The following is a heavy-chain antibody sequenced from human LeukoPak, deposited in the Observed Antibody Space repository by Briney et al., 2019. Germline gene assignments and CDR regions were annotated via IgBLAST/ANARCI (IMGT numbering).Heavy chain of an antibody. CDR2: INRRGST. CDR1: GASFSLYY. D-gene: IGHD3-22*01. CDR3: ATTGLYDSSGYYGNDY. J-gene: IGHJ4*02. Sequence: PSETLSLTCTVSGASFSLYYWSWIRQSPGKGLEWIEEINRRGSTNYNPSLKSRVTISVDTSKNQFSLKLSSVTAADTAVYYCATTGLYDSSGYYGNDYWGQGTLVTVSS. V-gene: IGHV4-34*01.